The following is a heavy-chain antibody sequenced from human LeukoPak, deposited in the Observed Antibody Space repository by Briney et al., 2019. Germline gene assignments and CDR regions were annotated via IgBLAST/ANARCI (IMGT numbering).Heavy chain of an antibody. D-gene: IGHD6-19*01. Sequence: SETLSLTCTVSGGSISNYYWSWIRQPPGKGLEWIAYINYSGSTNYNPSLKSRVTISVDTSKNHFSLTLSSVTAADTAVYYCVRGRYSSGWFKDKNWFDPWGQGIPVTVSS. CDR1: GGSISNYY. V-gene: IGHV4-59*01. CDR2: INYSGST. CDR3: VRGRYSSGWFKDKNWFDP. J-gene: IGHJ5*02.